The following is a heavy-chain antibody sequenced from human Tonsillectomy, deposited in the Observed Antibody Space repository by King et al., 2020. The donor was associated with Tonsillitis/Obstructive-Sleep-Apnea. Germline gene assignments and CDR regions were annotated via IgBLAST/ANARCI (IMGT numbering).Heavy chain of an antibody. CDR3: ARIRRCFGVAMISKPNGYYYYYMDV. CDR2: INHSGST. Sequence: VQLQQWGAGLLKPSETLSLTCAVYGGSFSGYYWSWIRQPPGKGLEWIGEINHSGSTNYNPSLKSRVTISVDTSKNQFSLKLSSVTAADTAVYYCARIRRCFGVAMISKPNGYYYYYMDVWGKGTTVTVSS. J-gene: IGHJ6*03. V-gene: IGHV4-34*01. CDR1: GGSFSGYY. D-gene: IGHD3-3*01.